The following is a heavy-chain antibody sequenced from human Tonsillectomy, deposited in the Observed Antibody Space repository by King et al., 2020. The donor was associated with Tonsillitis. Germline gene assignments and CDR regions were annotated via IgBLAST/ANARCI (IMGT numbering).Heavy chain of an antibody. CDR3: ARVSSDFYDSSGYHGFDI. Sequence: QLQESGPGLVKPSETLSLTCTVSGGSINSYYWSWIRQPPGKGLEWIGYIYYSGSTNYNPSLKSRVTISLDTSKNQFSLWLSSLTAADTAVYYCARVSSDFYDSSGYHGFDIWGQGTMVTVSS. CDR1: GGSINSYY. D-gene: IGHD3-22*01. V-gene: IGHV4-59*01. J-gene: IGHJ3*02. CDR2: IYYSGST.